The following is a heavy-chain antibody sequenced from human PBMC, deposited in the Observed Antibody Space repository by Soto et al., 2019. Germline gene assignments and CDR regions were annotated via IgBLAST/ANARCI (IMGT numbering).Heavy chain of an antibody. Sequence: QLVESGGGLVQPGGSLRLSCAASGFNFTAYWMHWVRXXXGXGPVWVSRIDHDGRGTTYADFVKGRFTISRDNAKXXXXXXXXXXXXXXXXXXXXXXXXXXXXXXINQGWFDIWGQGSLVTV. V-gene: IGHV3-74*03. J-gene: IGHJ5*02. D-gene: IGHD2-2*01. CDR2: IDHDGRGT. CDR3: XXXXXXXXXXINQGWFDI. CDR1: GFNFTAYW.